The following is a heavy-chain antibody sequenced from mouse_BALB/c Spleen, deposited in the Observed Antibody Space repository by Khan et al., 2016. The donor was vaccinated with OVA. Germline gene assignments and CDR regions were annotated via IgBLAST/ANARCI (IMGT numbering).Heavy chain of an antibody. J-gene: IGHJ2*01. CDR2: INPTSGYT. Sequence: QVQLQQPGAELAKPGASVKMSCTASGYTFTSYWMHWIKQRPGQGLEWIGYINPTSGYTDYNQKFKDKATLTADKSSSTAYMQLSSLTSDDSAVYYCARDRIDYWCQGTALTVSS. CDR3: ARDRIDY. CDR1: GYTFTSYW. V-gene: IGHV1-7*01.